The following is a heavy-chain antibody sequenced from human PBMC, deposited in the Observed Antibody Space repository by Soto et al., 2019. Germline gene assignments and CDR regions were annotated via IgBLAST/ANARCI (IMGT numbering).Heavy chain of an antibody. Sequence: GGSLRLSCAASGFTFSSYWMSWVLQAPGKXLEWVANIKQDGSVKYYVDSVKGRFTISRDNAKNSLYLQMNSLRAEDTAVYYCARDRLYYDSSGPGEYFDYWGQGTLVTVSS. CDR1: GFTFSSYW. V-gene: IGHV3-7*03. CDR2: IKQDGSVK. CDR3: ARDRLYYDSSGPGEYFDY. J-gene: IGHJ4*02. D-gene: IGHD3-22*01.